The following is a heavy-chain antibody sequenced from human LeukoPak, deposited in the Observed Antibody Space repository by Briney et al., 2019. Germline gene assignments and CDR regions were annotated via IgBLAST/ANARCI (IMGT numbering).Heavy chain of an antibody. CDR1: GFTFSSYS. CDR2: ISSSSSHI. Sequence: PGGSLRLSCAASGFTFSSYSMNWVRQAPGKGLEWVSSISSSSSHIYYADSVKGRFTISRDNAKNSLYLQMNSLRAEDTAVYYCASSYYYGSGSYYNSDYWGQGTLVTVSS. J-gene: IGHJ4*02. CDR3: ASSYYYGSGSYYNSDY. D-gene: IGHD3-10*01. V-gene: IGHV3-21*01.